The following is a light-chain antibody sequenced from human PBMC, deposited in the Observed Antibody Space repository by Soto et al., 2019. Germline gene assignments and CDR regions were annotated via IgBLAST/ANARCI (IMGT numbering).Light chain of an antibody. J-gene: IGLJ1*01. CDR2: DDG. CDR3: KVWDNNYDHYV. V-gene: IGLV3-21*02. Sequence: SYQLTLAPSVSVAPGQTARITCGGNNIGGKSLHWYQQKPGQAPVLVVYDDGDRPSGIPERFSGSNSGNTATLTISRVEAGDEADYYCKVWDNNYDHYVFGTGTKVTVL. CDR1: NIGGKS.